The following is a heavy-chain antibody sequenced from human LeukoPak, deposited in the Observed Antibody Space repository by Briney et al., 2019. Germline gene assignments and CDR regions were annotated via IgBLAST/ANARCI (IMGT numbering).Heavy chain of an antibody. D-gene: IGHD5-24*01. CDR3: ARGTWATLYYYYMDV. J-gene: IGHJ6*03. V-gene: IGHV3-53*01. CDR1: GFTVSSNY. CDR2: IYSGGST. Sequence: RGSLRLSCAASGFTVSSNYMSWVRQVPGKGLEWVSLIYSGGSTYYADSVKGRFTISRDNAKNTLYLQMNSLRAEDTAVYYCARGTWATLYYYYMDVWGKGTTVTVSS.